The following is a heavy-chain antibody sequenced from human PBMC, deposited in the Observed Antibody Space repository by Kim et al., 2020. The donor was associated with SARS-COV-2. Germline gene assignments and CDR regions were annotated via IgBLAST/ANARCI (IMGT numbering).Heavy chain of an antibody. J-gene: IGHJ4*02. CDR3: AKGVTNSGFDY. CDR2: ISWDGKKT. CDR1: GFTFSTSP. D-gene: IGHD4-17*01. V-gene: IGHV3-23*01. Sequence: GGSLRLSCVASGFTFSTSPMGWVRQAPGEGLEWVSRISWDGKKTYYADSVKGRVTMSSDKSKNTVYLHMNSLRVEDTAVYYCAKGVTNSGFDYWGQGAQV.